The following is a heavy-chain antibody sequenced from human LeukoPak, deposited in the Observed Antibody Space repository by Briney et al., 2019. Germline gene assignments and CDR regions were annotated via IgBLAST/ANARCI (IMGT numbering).Heavy chain of an antibody. V-gene: IGHV3-30-3*01. D-gene: IGHD6-6*01. CDR2: ISYDGSNK. CDR3: ARQAARPYDY. J-gene: IGHJ4*02. CDR1: GFTSNSYS. Sequence: PGGSLRLSCAASGFTSNSYSMHWVRQAPGKGLEWVAVISYDGSNKYYADSVKGRFTISRDNSKNTLYLQMNSLRTEDTAVFYCARQAARPYDYWGQGTLVTVSS.